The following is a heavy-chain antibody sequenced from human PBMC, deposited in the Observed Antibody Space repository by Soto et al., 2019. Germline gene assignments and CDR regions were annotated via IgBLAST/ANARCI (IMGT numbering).Heavy chain of an antibody. V-gene: IGHV1-8*01. CDR2: MNPNSGNT. CDR3: ATSGVRGTWDYYYGMDV. CDR1: GYTFTSYD. J-gene: IGHJ6*02. D-gene: IGHD3-10*01. Sequence: GASVKVSCKASGYTFTSYDINWVRQATGQGLEWMGWMNPNSGNTGYAQKFQGRVTMTRSTSISTAYMELSSLRSEDTAVYYCATSGVRGTWDYYYGMDVWGQGTTVTVSS.